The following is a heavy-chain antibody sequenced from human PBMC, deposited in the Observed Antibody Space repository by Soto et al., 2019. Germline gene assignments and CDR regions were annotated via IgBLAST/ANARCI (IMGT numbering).Heavy chain of an antibody. V-gene: IGHV3-74*01. CDR3: ARGYSSSSYYYYYYGMDV. CDR1: GFSFSSSW. CDR2: INSEGSST. D-gene: IGHD6-6*01. Sequence: GGSLRLSCAASGFSFSSSWMHWVRQAPGQGLVWVSHINSEGSSTSYADSVKGRFTISRDNSKNTLYLQMNSLRAEDTAVYYCARGYSSSSYYYYYYGMDVWGQGTTVTVSS. J-gene: IGHJ6*02.